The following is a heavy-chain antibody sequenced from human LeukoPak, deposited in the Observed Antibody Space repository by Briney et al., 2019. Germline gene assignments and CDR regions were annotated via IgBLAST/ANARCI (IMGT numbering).Heavy chain of an antibody. J-gene: IGHJ6*03. Sequence: SETLSLTCTVSGGSISSSSYYWGWIRQPPGKGLEWIGSIYYSGSTYYNPSLKSRVTISVDTSKNQFSLKLSSVTAADTAVYYRARVSPTRAYYYYYMDVWGKGTTVAVSS. CDR2: IYYSGST. CDR1: GGSISSSSYY. CDR3: ARVSPTRAYYYYYMDV. D-gene: IGHD5-24*01. V-gene: IGHV4-39*07.